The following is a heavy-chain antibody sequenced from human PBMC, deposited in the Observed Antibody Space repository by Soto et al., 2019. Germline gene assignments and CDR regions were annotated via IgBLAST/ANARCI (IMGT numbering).Heavy chain of an antibody. CDR2: ISTSGGTT. CDR3: AKDRIPTDY. D-gene: IGHD3-3*01. J-gene: IGHJ4*02. V-gene: IGHV3-23*01. Sequence: GGSLRLSCAASGFTFSSRDMNWVRQTPGKGLEWVSSISTSGGTTYYADSVKGRFTISRDNSKNTVYLQMNSLRAEDTAIYYCAKDRIPTDYWGQGTLVTVSS. CDR1: GFTFSSRD.